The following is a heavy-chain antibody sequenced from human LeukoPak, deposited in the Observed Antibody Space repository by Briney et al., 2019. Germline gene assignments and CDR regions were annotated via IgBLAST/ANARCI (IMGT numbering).Heavy chain of an antibody. CDR2: ISGSSGHI. CDR3: AKGTYYYDSSGPPDYFDY. V-gene: IGHV3-21*04. D-gene: IGHD3-22*01. Sequence: GGSLRLSCAASGFTFSTYIMNWVRQAPGKGLEWVSSISGSSGHIYYAGSVKGRFTISRDNAKNSLHLQMNSLRAEDMALYYCAKGTYYYDSSGPPDYFDYWGQGTLVTVSS. J-gene: IGHJ4*02. CDR1: GFTFSTYI.